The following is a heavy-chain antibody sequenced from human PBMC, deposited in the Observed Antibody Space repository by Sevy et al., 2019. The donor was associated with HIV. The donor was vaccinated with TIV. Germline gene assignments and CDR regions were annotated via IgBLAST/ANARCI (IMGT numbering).Heavy chain of an antibody. CDR3: ARVDYHDYSGPGY. CDR2: INPSGRST. D-gene: IGHD3-22*01. V-gene: IGHV1-46*01. J-gene: IGHJ4*02. Sequence: AAVKVSCKASGYTFTNYYMHWVRQAPGQGLEWMGLINPSGRSTSYAQKFQGRVTMTRDTSTSTVYMELSSLRSEDTAVYYCARVDYHDYSGPGYWGQGTTVTVSS. CDR1: GYTFTNYY.